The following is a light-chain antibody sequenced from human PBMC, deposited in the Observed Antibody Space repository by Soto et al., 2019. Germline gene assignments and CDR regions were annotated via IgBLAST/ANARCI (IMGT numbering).Light chain of an antibody. V-gene: IGKV1-5*03. CDR3: QHHDTYSSMWT. CDR1: QSINW. CDR2: EAS. J-gene: IGKJ1*01. Sequence: DIQLAQSPSTLSASVGDRITITCRATQSINWLAWYQQKPGKASKLLIFEASRLESGVPSRFSGSGSGTEFTLTISSLQPDDFGTYYCQHHDTYSSMWTFGQGIKVDIK.